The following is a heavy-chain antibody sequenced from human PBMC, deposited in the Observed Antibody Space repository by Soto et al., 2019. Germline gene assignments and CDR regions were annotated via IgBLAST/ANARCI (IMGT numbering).Heavy chain of an antibody. Sequence: QVQLVESRGGVVQPGRSLRLSCAASGFTFSSYGMHWVRQAPGRGLEWVAVISYDGSNKYYADSVKGRFTISRDNSKNTLYLQMNSLRAEDTAVHYCASVGSSSNYGMDVWGQGTTVTVSS. CDR3: ASVGSSSNYGMDV. D-gene: IGHD6-13*01. CDR1: GFTFSSYG. J-gene: IGHJ6*02. V-gene: IGHV3-30*03. CDR2: ISYDGSNK.